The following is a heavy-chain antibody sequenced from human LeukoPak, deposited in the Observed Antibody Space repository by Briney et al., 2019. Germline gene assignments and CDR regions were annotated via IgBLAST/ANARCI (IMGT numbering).Heavy chain of an antibody. V-gene: IGHV1-69*04. J-gene: IGHJ3*02. CDR1: GGTFSSYA. Sequence: ASVKVSCKASGGTFSSYAISWVRQAPGQGLEWVGRIIPILGIANYAQKFQGRVTITADKSTSTAYMELSSLRSEDTAVYYCARVAGEISFAFDIWGQGTMVTVSS. CDR2: IIPILGIA. D-gene: IGHD2-21*01. CDR3: ARVAGEISFAFDI.